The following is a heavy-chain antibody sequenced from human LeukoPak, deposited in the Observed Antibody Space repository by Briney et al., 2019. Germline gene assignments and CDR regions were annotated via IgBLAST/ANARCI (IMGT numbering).Heavy chain of an antibody. CDR1: GFTFSGSA. D-gene: IGHD2-15*01. V-gene: IGHV3-73*01. CDR2: IRSKANSYAT. Sequence: GGSLRLSCAASGFTFSGSAMHWVRQASGKGLEWVGRIRSKANSYATAYAASVKGRFTISRDDSKNTAYLQMNSLKTEDTAVYYCTRLNSGADIWGQGTMVTVFS. CDR3: TRLNSGADI. J-gene: IGHJ3*02.